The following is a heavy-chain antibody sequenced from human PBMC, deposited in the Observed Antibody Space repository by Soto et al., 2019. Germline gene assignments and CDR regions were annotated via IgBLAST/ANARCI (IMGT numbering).Heavy chain of an antibody. CDR2: ISSSSSYT. J-gene: IGHJ4*02. D-gene: IGHD3-22*01. V-gene: IGHV3-11*05. CDR3: ARGQGNYYDSSGYRY. Sequence: PGGSLRLSCAASGFTFSDYYMSWIRQAPGKGLEWVSYISSSSSYTNYADSVKGRFTISRDNAKNSLYLQMNSLRAEDTAVYYCARGQGNYYDSSGYRYWGQGTLVTVSS. CDR1: GFTFSDYY.